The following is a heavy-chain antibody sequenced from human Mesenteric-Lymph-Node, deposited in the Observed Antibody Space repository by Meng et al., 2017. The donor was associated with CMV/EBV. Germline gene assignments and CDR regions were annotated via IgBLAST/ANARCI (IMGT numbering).Heavy chain of an antibody. Sequence: GESLKISCAASGFTFSSYAMHWVRQAPGKGLEWVAVISYDGSNKYYADSVKGRFTISRDNSKNTLYLQMNSLRAEDTAVYYCARDGIPRVVVPAATELRFDPWGQGTLVTVSS. CDR2: ISYDGSNK. CDR3: ARDGIPRVVVPAATELRFDP. D-gene: IGHD2-2*01. J-gene: IGHJ5*02. V-gene: IGHV3-30-3*01. CDR1: GFTFSSYA.